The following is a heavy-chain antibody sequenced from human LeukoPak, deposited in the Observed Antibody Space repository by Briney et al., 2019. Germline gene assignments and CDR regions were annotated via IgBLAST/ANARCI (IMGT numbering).Heavy chain of an antibody. V-gene: IGHV3-48*03. J-gene: IGHJ6*04. CDR3: ASVPAATTDD. Sequence: GGSLRLSCAASGFTFSSYEMNWVRQAPEKGLEWVSYISSSGSTIYYADSVKGRFTISRDNAKNSLYLQMNSLRAEDTAVYYCASVPAATTDDWGKGTTVTVSS. CDR1: GFTFSSYE. CDR2: ISSSGSTI. D-gene: IGHD2-2*01.